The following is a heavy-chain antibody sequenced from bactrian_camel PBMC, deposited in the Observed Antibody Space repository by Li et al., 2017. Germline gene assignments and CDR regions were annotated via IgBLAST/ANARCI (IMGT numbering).Heavy chain of an antibody. J-gene: IGHJ4*01. D-gene: IGHD6*01. CDR1: GATQDIGC. V-gene: IGHV3S53*01. CDR3: AAGRDSWPMCGGRPAGYND. CDR2: IEVGGSQT. Sequence: HVQLVESGGGSVQAGGSLRLSCVASGATQDIGCMGWFRQAPGKKREGVAAIEVGGSQTYYADSVKGRVTISQDRAKKMVYLQMNSLKPEDTAMYFCAAGRDSWPMCGGRPAGYNDWGQGTQVTVS.